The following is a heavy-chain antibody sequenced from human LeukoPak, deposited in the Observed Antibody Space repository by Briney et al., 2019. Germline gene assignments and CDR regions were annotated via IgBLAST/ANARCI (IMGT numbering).Heavy chain of an antibody. CDR3: ARGQSYADSSFNWFDP. V-gene: IGHV4-34*01. CDR1: GGSFSGYY. CDR2: INHSGST. D-gene: IGHD6-6*01. Sequence: SQTLSLTCAVYGGSFSGYYWSWIRQPPGKGLEWIGEINHSGSTNYNPSLKSRVTISVDTSKNQFSLKLSSVTAADTAAYYCARGQSYADSSFNWFDPWGQGTLVTVSS. J-gene: IGHJ5*02.